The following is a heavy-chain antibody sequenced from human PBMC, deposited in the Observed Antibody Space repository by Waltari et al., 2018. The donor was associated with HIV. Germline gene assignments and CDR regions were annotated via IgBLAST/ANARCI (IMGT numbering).Heavy chain of an antibody. D-gene: IGHD6-19*01. Sequence: EVQLVESGGGLVQPGGSLRISCAASGFTCRSYNMNWVRQAPGKWMECVSYISSSSSTIYTADSVKGQVTISRDNAKNSLYLQMNSLRAEDTAVYYCARGGWSSGWPYYFDYWGQGTLVTVSS. J-gene: IGHJ4*02. CDR1: GFTCRSYN. V-gene: IGHV3-48*01. CDR2: ISSSSSTI. CDR3: ARGGWSSGWPYYFDY.